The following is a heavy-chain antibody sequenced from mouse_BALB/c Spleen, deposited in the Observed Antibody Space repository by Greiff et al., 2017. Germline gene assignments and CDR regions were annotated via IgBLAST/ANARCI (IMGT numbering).Heavy chain of an antibody. D-gene: IGHD1-1*01. J-gene: IGHJ1*01. V-gene: IGHV5-6*02. Sequence: DVKLVESGGDLVKPGGSLKLSCAASGFTFSSYGMSWVRQTPDKRLEWVATISSGGSYTYYPDSVKGRFTISRDNAKNTLYLQMSSLKSEDTAMYYCARQGGSSSYWYFDVWGAGTTVTVSS. CDR1: GFTFSSYG. CDR3: ARQGGSSSYWYFDV. CDR2: ISSGGSYT.